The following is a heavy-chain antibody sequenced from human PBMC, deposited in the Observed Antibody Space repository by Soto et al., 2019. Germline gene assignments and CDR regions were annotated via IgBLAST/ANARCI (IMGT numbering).Heavy chain of an antibody. V-gene: IGHV1-8*01. CDR2: MNPNSGNT. CDR1: GYTFTSYD. CDR3: ARVWYYYDSSGYCLSFDY. J-gene: IGHJ4*02. D-gene: IGHD3-22*01. Sequence: QVQLVQSGAEVKKPGASVKVSCKASGYTFTSYDINWVRQATGQGLEWMGWMNPNSGNTGYAQKFQGRVTMTRNTAIRRAYMELSSLRSEDTAVYYCARVWYYYDSSGYCLSFDYWGQGTLVTVSS.